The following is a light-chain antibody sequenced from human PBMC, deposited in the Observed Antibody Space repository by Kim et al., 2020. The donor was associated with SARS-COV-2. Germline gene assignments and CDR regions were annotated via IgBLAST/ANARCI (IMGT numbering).Light chain of an antibody. J-gene: IGLJ2*01. V-gene: IGLV3-1*01. CDR3: QVWDSSTVV. CDR2: QDT. CDR1: KLGDKY. Sequence: SYELTQPPSVSVSPGQTASITCSGDKLGDKYACWYQQKPGQSPVVVIYQDTQRPSGIPERFSGSNSGNTATLTISGIQAMDEADYYCQVWDSSTVVFGGGTQLTVL.